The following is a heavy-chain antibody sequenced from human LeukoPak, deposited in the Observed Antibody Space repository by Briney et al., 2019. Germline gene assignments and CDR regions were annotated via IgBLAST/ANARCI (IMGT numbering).Heavy chain of an antibody. J-gene: IGHJ4*02. CDR1: GGSISSYY. Sequence: SETLSLTCTVSGGSISSYYWSWIRQPAGKGLEWIGRVYTSGSTNYNPSLKSRVTMSVDTSKNQFSLKLSSVTAADTAVYYCARVGSSWPRVINYLASWGRGTLVTVSS. D-gene: IGHD6-13*01. CDR3: ARVGSSWPRVINYLAS. CDR2: VYTSGST. V-gene: IGHV4-4*07.